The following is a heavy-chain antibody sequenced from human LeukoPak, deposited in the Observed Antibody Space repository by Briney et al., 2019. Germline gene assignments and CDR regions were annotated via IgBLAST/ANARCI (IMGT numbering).Heavy chain of an antibody. Sequence: GGSLSLSCAASGFTLSSYAMSWVRQAPGKGLEWVSSVSSSGRNTYYADSVKGRFTISRDNSENTVYLQMSSLRAEDTAVYYCAKRDRPCSGDCSAPYYFDYWGPGTLVTVSS. J-gene: IGHJ4*02. CDR3: AKRDRPCSGDCSAPYYFDY. CDR1: GFTLSSYA. D-gene: IGHD2-21*02. V-gene: IGHV3-23*01. CDR2: VSSSGRNT.